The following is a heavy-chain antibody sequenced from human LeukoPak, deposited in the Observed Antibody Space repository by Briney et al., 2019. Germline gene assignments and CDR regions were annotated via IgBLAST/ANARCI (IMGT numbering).Heavy chain of an antibody. CDR1: GASISTAGYY. V-gene: IGHV4-31*03. CDR2: IYYTGSI. CDR3: ARDHSYYFGSQTSTLDV. J-gene: IGHJ6*02. D-gene: IGHD3-10*01. Sequence: PSETLSLTCTFSGASISTAGYYWTWIRQSPGGGLEWIGYIYYTGSIDYNPSLQSRLTMSLDTSKNQFSLKLRSVTAADTAIYYCARDHSYYFGSQTSTLDVWGQGTAVTVSS.